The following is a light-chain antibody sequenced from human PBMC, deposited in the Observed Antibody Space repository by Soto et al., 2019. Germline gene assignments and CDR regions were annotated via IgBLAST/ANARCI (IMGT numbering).Light chain of an antibody. CDR1: SSDIGTYNY. CDR3: SSYTTSSTLNVV. Sequence: QSVLTQPASVCGSPGQSITISRTGTSSDIGTYNYVSWYQQHPGKAPKLMIYEVSNRPSGVSNRFSGSKSGNTASLTISGLQAEDEADYYCSSYTTSSTLNVVFGGGTKVTVL. J-gene: IGLJ2*01. CDR2: EVS. V-gene: IGLV2-14*01.